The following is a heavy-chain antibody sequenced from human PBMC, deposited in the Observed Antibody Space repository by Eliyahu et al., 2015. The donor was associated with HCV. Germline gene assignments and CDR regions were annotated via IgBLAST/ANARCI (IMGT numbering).Heavy chain of an antibody. CDR2: ISSSXSYI. CDR1: GXTFSSYS. D-gene: IGHD6-13*01. CDR3: ARDLGGSWYYFDY. V-gene: IGHV3-21*01. J-gene: IGHJ4*02. Sequence: EVQLVESGGGLVKPGGSLRLSCXASGXTFSSYSMNWVRQAPGKGLEWVSSISSSXSYIYYADSVKGRFTISRDNAKNSLYLQMNSLRAEDTAVYYCARDLGGSWYYFDYWGQGTLVTVSS.